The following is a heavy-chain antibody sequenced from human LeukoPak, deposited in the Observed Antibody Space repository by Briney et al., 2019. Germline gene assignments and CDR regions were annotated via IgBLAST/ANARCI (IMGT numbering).Heavy chain of an antibody. CDR2: IKQEGSEK. CDR1: GFTFSSYW. Sequence: GGSLRLSCAASGFTFSSYWMSWVRQAPGKGLEWVANIKQEGSEKYYVDSVKGRFTISRDNTKNSLYLQMNSLRAEDTAVYYCARDLGDDSSGYYDYWGQGTLVTVSS. CDR3: ARDLGDDSSGYYDY. J-gene: IGHJ4*02. D-gene: IGHD3-22*01. V-gene: IGHV3-7*01.